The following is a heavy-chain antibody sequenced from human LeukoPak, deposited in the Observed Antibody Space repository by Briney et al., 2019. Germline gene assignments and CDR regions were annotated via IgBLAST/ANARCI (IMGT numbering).Heavy chain of an antibody. CDR2: IAGSGGNT. CDR1: GFTFSNYA. Sequence: GASLRLSCAASGFTFSNYAMSWVRQAPGKGLEWVSAIAGSGGNTYYADSVKGRFTISRDNSKNTVFLQMNGLRAEDTAVYYCAKWGDYDVLTGYYVSDYWGQGTLVTVSS. V-gene: IGHV3-23*01. CDR3: AKWGDYDVLTGYYVSDY. D-gene: IGHD3-9*01. J-gene: IGHJ4*02.